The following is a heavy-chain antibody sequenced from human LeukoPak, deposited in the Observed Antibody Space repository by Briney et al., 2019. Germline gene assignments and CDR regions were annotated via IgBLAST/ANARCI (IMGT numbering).Heavy chain of an antibody. J-gene: IGHJ5*02. CDR3: ARQGASWNETIAVYLLGANWFDP. D-gene: IGHD1-1*01. CDR1: GGSISSYY. CDR2: IYYSGST. Sequence: SETLSLTCTVSGGSISSYYWSWIRQPPGKGLEWIGYIYYSGSTNYNPSLKSRVTISVDTSKNQFSLKLSSVTAADTAVYYCARQGASWNETIAVYLLGANWFDPWGQGTLVTVSS. V-gene: IGHV4-59*08.